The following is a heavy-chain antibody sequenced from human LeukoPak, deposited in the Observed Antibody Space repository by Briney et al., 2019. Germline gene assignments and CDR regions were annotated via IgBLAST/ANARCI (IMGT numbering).Heavy chain of an antibody. CDR1: GFTFSSYG. CDR2: ISYDGSNK. V-gene: IGHV3-30*18. Sequence: PGGSLRLSCAASGFTFSSYGMHWVRQAPGKGLEWVAVISYDGSNKYYADSVKGRFTISRDNSKNTVYLQMNSLRAEDTAVYYCAKLGLYANSPLDYWGQGTLVTVSS. D-gene: IGHD3-3*01. CDR3: AKLGLYANSPLDY. J-gene: IGHJ4*02.